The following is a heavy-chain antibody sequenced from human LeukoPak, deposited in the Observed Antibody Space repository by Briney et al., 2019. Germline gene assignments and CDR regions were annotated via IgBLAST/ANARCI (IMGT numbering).Heavy chain of an antibody. V-gene: IGHV4-39*07. CDR3: ARVPRITIFGVVIIRDAFDI. Sequence: SETLSLTCTVSGGSISSSSYYWGWIRQPPGKGLEWIGSIYYSGSTYYNPSLKSRATISVDTSKNQFSLKLSSVTAADTAVYYCARVPRITIFGVVIIRDAFDIWGQGTMVTVSS. D-gene: IGHD3-3*01. CDR1: GGSISSSSYY. J-gene: IGHJ3*02. CDR2: IYYSGST.